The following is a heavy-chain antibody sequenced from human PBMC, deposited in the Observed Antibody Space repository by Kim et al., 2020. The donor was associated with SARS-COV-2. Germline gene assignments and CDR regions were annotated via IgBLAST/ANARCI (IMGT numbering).Heavy chain of an antibody. CDR3: ARLPSGGYDAFDI. J-gene: IGHJ3*02. D-gene: IGHD5-12*01. Sequence: VDSVKGRLTSSRDNAKNSLYLQMNSLRAEDTAVYYCARLPSGGYDAFDIWGQGTMVTVSS. V-gene: IGHV3-7*01.